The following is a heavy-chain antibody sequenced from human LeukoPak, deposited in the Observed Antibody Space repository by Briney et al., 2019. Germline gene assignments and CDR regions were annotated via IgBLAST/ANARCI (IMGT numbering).Heavy chain of an antibody. D-gene: IGHD2/OR15-2a*01. J-gene: IGHJ4*02. V-gene: IGHV4-34*01. CDR3: AREGMVLVRTTFFDY. Sequence: SETLSLTSAVYGGSFSGYYWSRIRQPPGKGLEWIGEINHSGSTNYNPSLKSRVTISVDTSKNQFSLKLSSVTAADTAVYYCAREGMVLVRTTFFDYWGQGTLVTVSS. CDR2: INHSGST. CDR1: GGSFSGYY.